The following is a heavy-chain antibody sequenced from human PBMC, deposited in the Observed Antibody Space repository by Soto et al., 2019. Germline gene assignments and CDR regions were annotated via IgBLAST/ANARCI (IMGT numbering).Heavy chain of an antibody. D-gene: IGHD6-13*01. CDR1: GGSMSSYY. J-gene: IGHJ6*02. V-gene: IGHV4-4*07. CDR3: ARGAAAGGDYGMDV. Sequence: TLSLTCTVSGGSMSSYYWSWIRQPAGKGLEWVGRIYSSGGTNYRPSLKSRVTMSVDTSKKQLSLKLSSVTAADTAVYDCARGAAAGGDYGMDVWGQVTTVTVSS. CDR2: IYSSGGT.